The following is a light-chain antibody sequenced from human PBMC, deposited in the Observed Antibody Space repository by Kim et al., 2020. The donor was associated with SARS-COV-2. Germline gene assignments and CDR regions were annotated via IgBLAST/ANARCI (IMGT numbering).Light chain of an antibody. Sequence: ELTQPPSASGTPGQRVTISCSGSSSNIGHNPVDWYQQLPGTAPKLLISTNNQRPSGVPDRFSGSKSGTSASLAISGLQSEDEADYYCASWDDSLHGPVFGGGTQVTVL. CDR2: TNN. CDR1: SSNIGHNP. J-gene: IGLJ2*01. V-gene: IGLV1-44*01. CDR3: ASWDDSLHGPV.